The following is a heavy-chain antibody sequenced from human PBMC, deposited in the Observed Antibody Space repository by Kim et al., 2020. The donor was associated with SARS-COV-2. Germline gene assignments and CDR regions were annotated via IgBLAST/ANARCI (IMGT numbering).Heavy chain of an antibody. CDR3: AKSVNSGSTGVFDY. J-gene: IGHJ4*02. Sequence: ADSVKGRFTISRDTSKNTLYLQMNSLRAEDTAVYYCAKSVNSGSTGVFDYWGQGTLVTVSS. D-gene: IGHD1-26*01. V-gene: IGHV3-30*02.